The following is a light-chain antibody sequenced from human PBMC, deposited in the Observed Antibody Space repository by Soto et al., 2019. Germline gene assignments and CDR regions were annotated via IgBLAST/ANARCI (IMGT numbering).Light chain of an antibody. CDR1: QSVSSY. Sequence: EMVLTQSPGTLSLSPGERATLSCRASQSVSSYLAWYQQKPGQAPRLLIYDASNRATGIPARFSGSGSGTDFTLTISRLEPEDFAVYYCQQYGSSPMTFGQGTRLEIK. CDR2: DAS. CDR3: QQYGSSPMT. J-gene: IGKJ5*01. V-gene: IGKV3-20*01.